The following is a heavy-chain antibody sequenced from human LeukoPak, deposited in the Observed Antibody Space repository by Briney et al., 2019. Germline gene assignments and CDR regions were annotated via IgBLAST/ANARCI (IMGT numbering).Heavy chain of an antibody. D-gene: IGHD4-17*01. V-gene: IGHV3-30*02. Sequence: GGSLRLSCAASGFSFSSYGMHWVRQAPGKGLEWVAVIWYGGSNKYYADSVKGRFTISRDNSKNTLYLQMNSLRAEDTAVYYCAKGRHDYGSYYYYYMDVWGKGTTVTVSS. CDR3: AKGRHDYGSYYYYYMDV. CDR1: GFSFSSYG. CDR2: IWYGGSNK. J-gene: IGHJ6*03.